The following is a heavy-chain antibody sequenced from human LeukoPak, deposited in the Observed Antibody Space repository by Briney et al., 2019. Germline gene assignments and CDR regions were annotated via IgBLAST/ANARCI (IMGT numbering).Heavy chain of an antibody. V-gene: IGHV3-33*01. Sequence: GRSLRLSCAASGFTFSSYGVHWVRQAPGKGLEWVAVIWYDGSNKYYADSVKGRFTISRDNSKNTLYLQMNSLRAEDTAVYYCARDRVGYFDYWGQGTLVTVSS. CDR1: GFTFSSYG. D-gene: IGHD1-26*01. CDR2: IWYDGSNK. J-gene: IGHJ4*02. CDR3: ARDRVGYFDY.